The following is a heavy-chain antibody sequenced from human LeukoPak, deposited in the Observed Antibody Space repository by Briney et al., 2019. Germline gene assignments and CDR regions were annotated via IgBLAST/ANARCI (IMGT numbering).Heavy chain of an antibody. V-gene: IGHV3-20*04. CDR3: ARAAGSGYYFYMDV. CDR2: IKWDGGST. Sequence: PGGSLRLSCAASGFSFSSYAMSWVRQAPGKGLEWVSGIKWDGGSTGYADSVKGRFTISRDNAKNSLYLQMNSLRSEDTALYYCARAAGSGYYFYMDVWGKGTTVTVSS. J-gene: IGHJ6*03. CDR1: GFSFSSYA.